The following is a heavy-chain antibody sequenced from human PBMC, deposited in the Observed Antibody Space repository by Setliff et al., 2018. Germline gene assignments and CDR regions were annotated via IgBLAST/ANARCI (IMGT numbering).Heavy chain of an antibody. CDR3: AKGYCSSTSCYVDY. CDR2: ISWNSGIV. D-gene: IGHD2-2*01. J-gene: IGHJ4*02. Sequence: GGSLRLSCAASGFTFDDYAMHWVRQAPGKGLEWVSGISWNSGIVAYADSVKGRFTISRDNAKNSLYLQMNSLRAEDMALYYCAKGYCSSTSCYVDYWGQGTLVTVAS. CDR1: GFTFDDYA. V-gene: IGHV3-9*03.